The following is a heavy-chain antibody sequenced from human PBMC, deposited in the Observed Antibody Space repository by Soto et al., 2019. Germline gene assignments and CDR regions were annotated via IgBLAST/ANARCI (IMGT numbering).Heavy chain of an antibody. Sequence: PVGSMRLSCAASGLTFSNAWMSWVRQTTGKGLEWVGRIKSKTDGGTTDYAAPVKGRFTISRDDSKNTLYLQMNSLKTEDTAVYYCTTDLVADDAFDIWGQGTMVTVSS. CDR3: TTDLVADDAFDI. J-gene: IGHJ3*02. CDR1: GLTFSNAW. CDR2: IKSKTDGGTT. D-gene: IGHD2-15*01. V-gene: IGHV3-15*01.